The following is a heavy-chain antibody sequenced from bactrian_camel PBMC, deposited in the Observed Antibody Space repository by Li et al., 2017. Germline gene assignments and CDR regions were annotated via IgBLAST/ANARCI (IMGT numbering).Heavy chain of an antibody. D-gene: IGHD4*01. Sequence: VQLVESGGGSVQAGGSLRLSCAASGYNVSRSCMGWFRQIPGKEREGVGTIDRYPSTTYADSVKGRFTISQDNAKNIIYLQMNSLTPDDTAMYYCAAGTRIIVGDYCDGITNWGQGTQVTVS. J-gene: IGHJ4*01. V-gene: IGHV3S67*01. CDR2: IDRYPST. CDR1: GYNVSRSC. CDR3: AAGTRIIVGDYCDGITN.